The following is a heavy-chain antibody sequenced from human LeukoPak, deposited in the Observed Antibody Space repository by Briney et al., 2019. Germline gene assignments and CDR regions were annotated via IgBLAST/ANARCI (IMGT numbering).Heavy chain of an antibody. D-gene: IGHD2-2*01. J-gene: IGHJ4*02. CDR1: GFTVSTSY. CDR2: IYSGGST. CDR3: AKVASLCTSTSCVRGGFDY. Sequence: PGGSLRLSCAASGFTVSTSYMSWVRQAPGKGLEWVSVIYSGGSTYYADSVKGRFTISRDNSKNTLYLQMNSLRAEDTAKYYCAKVASLCTSTSCVRGGFDYWGQGTLVTVSS. V-gene: IGHV3-53*01.